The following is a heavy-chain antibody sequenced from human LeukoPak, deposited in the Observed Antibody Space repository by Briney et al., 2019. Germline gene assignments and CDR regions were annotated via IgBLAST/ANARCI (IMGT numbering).Heavy chain of an antibody. V-gene: IGHV3-30*03. CDR2: ISYDGSNK. Sequence: GGSLRLSCAASGFTFSSYGMHWVRQAPGKGLEWVAVISYDGSNKYYADSVKGRFTISRDNSKNTLYLQMNSLRAEDTAVYYCGFVVVPAAPDAFDIWGQGTMVTVSS. CDR3: GFVVVPAAPDAFDI. D-gene: IGHD2-2*01. CDR1: GFTFSSYG. J-gene: IGHJ3*02.